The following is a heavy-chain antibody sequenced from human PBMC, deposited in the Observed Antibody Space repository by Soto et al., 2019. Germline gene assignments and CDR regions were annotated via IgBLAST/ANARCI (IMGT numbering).Heavy chain of an antibody. CDR2: ISGYNDNT. CDR1: GYSFTRYG. D-gene: IGHD1-26*01. Sequence: QVQLVQSGPEVKKPGASVKASCKTSGYSFTRYGLSWVRQAPGQGLECIGWISGYNDNTNYAQKLQGRVTMTKDTSTSTAYMELRSLVFDDTAVYYCARAGRATQFYFDSWGQGTLVTVSS. J-gene: IGHJ4*02. CDR3: ARAGRATQFYFDS. V-gene: IGHV1-18*01.